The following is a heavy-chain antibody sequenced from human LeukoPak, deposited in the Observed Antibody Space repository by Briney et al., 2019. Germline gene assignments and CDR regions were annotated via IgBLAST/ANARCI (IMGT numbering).Heavy chain of an antibody. CDR3: AKDLGRWELLADY. CDR2: ISGSGGST. J-gene: IGHJ4*02. V-gene: IGHV3-23*01. Sequence: GGSLRLSCAASGFTFSSYAMSWVRQAPGKGLEWVSAISGSGGSTYYADPVKGRFTISRDNSKNTLYLQMNSLRAEDTAVYYCAKDLGRWELLADYWGQGTLVTVSS. D-gene: IGHD1-26*01. CDR1: GFTFSSYA.